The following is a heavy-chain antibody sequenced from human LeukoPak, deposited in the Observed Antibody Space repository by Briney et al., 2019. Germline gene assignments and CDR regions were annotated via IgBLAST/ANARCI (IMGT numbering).Heavy chain of an antibody. V-gene: IGHV4-30-2*01. J-gene: IGHJ4*02. Sequence: PSQTLSLTCAVSGGSISSGGYSWSWIRQPPGKGLEWIGYIYHSGSTYYNPSLKSRVTISVDRSKNQFSLKLSSVTAADTAVYYCARGGPQLWLDYWGQGTLVTVSS. D-gene: IGHD5-18*01. CDR2: IYHSGST. CDR3: ARGGPQLWLDY. CDR1: GGSISSGGYS.